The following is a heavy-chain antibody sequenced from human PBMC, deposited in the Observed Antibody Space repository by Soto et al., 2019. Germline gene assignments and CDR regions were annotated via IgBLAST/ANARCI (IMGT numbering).Heavy chain of an antibody. J-gene: IGHJ4*02. CDR3: AREGKDIVATIRPYYFDY. Sequence: QVQLVESGGGVVQPGRSLRLSCAASGFTFSSYGMHWVRQAPGKGLEGVAVIWYDGSNKYYADSVKGRFTISRDNSKNTLYLQMNSLRAEDTAVYYCAREGKDIVATIRPYYFDYWGQGTLVTVSS. V-gene: IGHV3-33*01. D-gene: IGHD5-12*01. CDR2: IWYDGSNK. CDR1: GFTFSSYG.